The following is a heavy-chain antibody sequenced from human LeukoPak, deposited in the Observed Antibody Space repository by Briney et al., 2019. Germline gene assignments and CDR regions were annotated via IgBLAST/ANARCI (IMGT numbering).Heavy chain of an antibody. J-gene: IGHJ6*02. CDR3: ARDALDQSSGWYLSYYYYYGLDV. CDR1: GFTFSSYA. Sequence: GGSLRPSCAASGFTFSSYAMHWVRQAPGKGLEWVAVISYDGSNKYYADSVKGRFTISRDNSKNTLYLQMNSLRAEDTAVYYCARDALDQSSGWYLSYYYYYGLDVWGQGTTVTVSS. V-gene: IGHV3-30*04. D-gene: IGHD6-19*01. CDR2: ISYDGSNK.